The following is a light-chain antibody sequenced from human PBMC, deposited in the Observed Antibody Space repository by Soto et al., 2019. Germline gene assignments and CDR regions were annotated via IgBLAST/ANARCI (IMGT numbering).Light chain of an antibody. CDR3: QQYNNWPLT. CDR1: HRVSSY. V-gene: IGKV3-15*01. Sequence: EIVMTQSPATLSVSPGERATLSCRASHRVSSYLAWYQQKPGQAPRLLIYGASTRATGIPARFSGSGSGTEFTLTISSLQSEDFAVYYCQQYNNWPLTFSAGTKVEIK. CDR2: GAS. J-gene: IGKJ4*01.